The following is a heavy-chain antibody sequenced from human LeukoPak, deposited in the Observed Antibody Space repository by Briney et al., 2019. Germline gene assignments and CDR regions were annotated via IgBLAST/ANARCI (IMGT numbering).Heavy chain of an antibody. CDR2: ISSSGSTI. J-gene: IGHJ4*02. V-gene: IGHV3-48*03. CDR1: GFTFSSYE. Sequence: PGGSLRLSCAASGFTFSSYEMNWVRQAPGKGLEWVSYISSSGSTIYYADSVKGRFTISRDNAKNSLYLQMNSLIAEDTAVYYCARLKLSGGYYHYSDFLDYWGQGTLVTVSS. D-gene: IGHD3-22*01. CDR3: ARLKLSGGYYHYSDFLDY.